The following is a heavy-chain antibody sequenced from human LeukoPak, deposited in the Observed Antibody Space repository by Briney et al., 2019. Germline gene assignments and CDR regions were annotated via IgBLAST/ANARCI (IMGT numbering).Heavy chain of an antibody. D-gene: IGHD3-9*01. Sequence: PSETQSLTCTVSGGSINNYYWSWIRQPPGRGLEWIGQIYYSGITSYNPSLKSRVTMSVDTSKNQFSLKLSSVTAADTAVYYCARGSWGYFDWFDYWGQGTLVTVSS. CDR1: GGSINNYY. CDR2: IYYSGIT. J-gene: IGHJ4*02. CDR3: ARGSWGYFDWFDY. V-gene: IGHV4-59*12.